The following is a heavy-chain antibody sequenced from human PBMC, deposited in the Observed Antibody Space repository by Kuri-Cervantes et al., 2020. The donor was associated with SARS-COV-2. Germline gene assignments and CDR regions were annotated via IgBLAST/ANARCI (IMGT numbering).Heavy chain of an antibody. D-gene: IGHD4-17*01. J-gene: IGHJ4*02. Sequence: GGSLRLSCVASGFTLTKYTMNWVRQAPGKALEWVSSISGSGSYIYYADSVKGRFTISRDNSRNIVYLQMNSLRPEDTALYYCARSPGDGDYDPFDYWGQGTLVTVSS. V-gene: IGHV3-21*01. CDR2: ISGSGSYI. CDR1: GFTLTKYT. CDR3: ARSPGDGDYDPFDY.